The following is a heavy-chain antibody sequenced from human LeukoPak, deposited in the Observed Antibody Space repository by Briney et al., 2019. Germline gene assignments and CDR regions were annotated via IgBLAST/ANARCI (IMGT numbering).Heavy chain of an antibody. J-gene: IGHJ4*02. CDR3: VRQGSAYGYFEY. CDR1: GGSISSYY. Sequence: SETLSLTCTLSGGSISSYYWSWIRQPPGKGLEWIGYIHDSGNTNYNLSLKSRVTISVDTFKNQFSLKLTSLTAADTAVYYCVRQGSAYGYFEYWGQGTLVTVS. V-gene: IGHV4-59*08. CDR2: IHDSGNT. D-gene: IGHD5-12*01.